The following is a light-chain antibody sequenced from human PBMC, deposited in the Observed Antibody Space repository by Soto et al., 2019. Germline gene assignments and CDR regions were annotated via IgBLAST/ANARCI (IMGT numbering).Light chain of an antibody. J-gene: IGLJ2*01. V-gene: IGLV2-14*01. CDR3: SSYSSSSTLV. Sequence: QSALTQPASVSGSPGQSITISCTGTSSDVGGYNYVSWYQQHPGKAPKLMIYDVSNRPSGVSNRFSGSKSVNTASLTISGLQAEDEAANYCSSYSSSSTLVFGGGTKLAVL. CDR2: DVS. CDR1: SSDVGGYNY.